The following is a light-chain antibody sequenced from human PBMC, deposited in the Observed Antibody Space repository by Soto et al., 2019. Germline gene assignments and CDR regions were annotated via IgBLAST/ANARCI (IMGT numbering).Light chain of an antibody. CDR2: EVN. J-gene: IGLJ1*01. CDR1: SSDVGVYNY. V-gene: IGLV2-14*01. CDR3: SSFTTTSTYV. Sequence: QSALTQPASVSGSPGQSITISCTGTSSDVGVYNYVSWYQQHPRKAPKLMIYEVNNRPSGVSNRFSGSKSGNTASLIISGLQDEDEADYYCSSFTTTSTYVFGTGTKVTVL.